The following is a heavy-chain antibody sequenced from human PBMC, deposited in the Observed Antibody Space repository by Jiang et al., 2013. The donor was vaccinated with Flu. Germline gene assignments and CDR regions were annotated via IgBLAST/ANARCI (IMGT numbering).Heavy chain of an antibody. CDR3: ARKLHINYYYYMDV. CDR2: ISSSGSTI. CDR1: GFTFSDYY. Sequence: QLLESGGGLVKPGGSLRLSCAASGFTFSDYYMSWIRQAPGKGLEWVSYISSSGSTIYYADSVKGRFTISRDNAKNSLYLQMNSLRAEDTAVYYCARKLHINYYYYMDVWGKGTTVTVSS. V-gene: IGHV3-11*01. D-gene: IGHD3-10*01. J-gene: IGHJ6*03.